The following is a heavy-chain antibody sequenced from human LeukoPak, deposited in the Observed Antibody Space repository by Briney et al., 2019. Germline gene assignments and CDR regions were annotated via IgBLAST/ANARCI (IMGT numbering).Heavy chain of an antibody. CDR1: GFTFSSYA. J-gene: IGHJ4*02. CDR2: ISGSGGST. CDR3: AKVNFPTESFDY. V-gene: IGHV3-23*01. D-gene: IGHD3-3*01. Sequence: PGGSLRLSCAASGFTFSSYAMSWVRQAPGKGLEWVSAISGSGGSTYYADSVKGRFTISRDNSKNTLYLQMSSLRAEDTAVYYCAKVNFPTESFDYWGQGTLVTVSS.